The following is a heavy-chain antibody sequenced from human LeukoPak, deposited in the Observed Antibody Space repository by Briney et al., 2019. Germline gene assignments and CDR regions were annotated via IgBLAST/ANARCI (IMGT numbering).Heavy chain of an antibody. V-gene: IGHV4-61*05. CDR1: GGSISSSSYY. D-gene: IGHD6-13*01. Sequence: SETLSLTCTVSGGSISSSSYYWGWIRQPPGKGLEWIGYIYYSGSTNYNPSLKSRVTISVDTSKNQFSLKLSSVTAADTAVYYCARFAAAESSIDYWGQGTLVTVSS. CDR2: IYYSGST. J-gene: IGHJ4*02. CDR3: ARFAAAESSIDY.